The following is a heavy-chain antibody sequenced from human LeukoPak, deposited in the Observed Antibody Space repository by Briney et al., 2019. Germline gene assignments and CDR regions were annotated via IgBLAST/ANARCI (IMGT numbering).Heavy chain of an antibody. Sequence: GGSLRLSCAGSRFTFNTYARHWVRQAPGKGLEGVQFIRYDGSNEYYADSVQGRFTISRDNSKNTLYLQMNSLRSEDTAVYYCARGGGVVLLDAFDIWGQGPMVTVSS. J-gene: IGHJ3*02. D-gene: IGHD2-8*02. CDR2: IRYDGSNE. CDR3: ARGGGVVLLDAFDI. V-gene: IGHV3-30*02. CDR1: RFTFNTYA.